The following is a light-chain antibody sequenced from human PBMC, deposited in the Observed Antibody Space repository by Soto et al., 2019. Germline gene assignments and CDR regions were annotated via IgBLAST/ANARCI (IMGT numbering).Light chain of an antibody. CDR3: QQSHSPPWT. V-gene: IGKV1-39*01. CDR1: QSISGY. J-gene: IGKJ1*01. CDR2: AAS. Sequence: DIPMTQSPSSLSASVGDRVTITCRASQSISGYLNWYQQKPGQAPKVLIYAASTLQSGVPSRFSGSGSGTDFTLTISSLQPEDFASYYCQQSHSPPWTFGQGTKVEIK.